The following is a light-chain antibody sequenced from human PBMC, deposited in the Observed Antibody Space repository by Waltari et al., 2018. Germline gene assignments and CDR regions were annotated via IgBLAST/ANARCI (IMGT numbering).Light chain of an antibody. J-gene: IGLJ3*02. CDR2: GSS. V-gene: IGLV1-40*01. Sequence: QSVLTQPPSVSGAPGQRVTISCTGTGSNIRAGSEFPWYQQLPRAAPKLLIYGSSSRPLGVPDRFFGSTSGTSASLAIIGLQAEDEADYYCQSYDTSLSVVFGGGTKLTVL. CDR3: QSYDTSLSVV. CDR1: GSNIRAGSE.